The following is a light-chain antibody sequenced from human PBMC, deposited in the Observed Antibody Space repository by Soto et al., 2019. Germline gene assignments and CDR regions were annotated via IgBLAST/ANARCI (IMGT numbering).Light chain of an antibody. CDR3: QQANSFPPT. V-gene: IGKV1-12*01. CDR2: AAS. Sequence: ILMSQSLASLSASVGDRVTITCRASQDLDRWLAWYQQKPGKAPKLLIYAASSLQSGVPSRFSGSGSGTDFTLAISSLQPEDFATYYCQQANSFPPTFGGGTKVDI. CDR1: QDLDRW. J-gene: IGKJ4*01.